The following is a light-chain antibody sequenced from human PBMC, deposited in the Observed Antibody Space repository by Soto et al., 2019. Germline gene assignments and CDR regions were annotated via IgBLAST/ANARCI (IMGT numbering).Light chain of an antibody. CDR1: QSVSGSY. CDR2: GAS. V-gene: IGKV3-20*01. CDR3: QQYGSSPPT. J-gene: IGKJ1*01. Sequence: EIVLTQSPGTLSLSPGERATLSCRASQSVSGSYLAWYRQKPGRAPRLLIYGASSRATGIPDRFSGSGSGTDFTLTISRLEPEDFAVYYCQQYGSSPPTFGQGTKVDIK.